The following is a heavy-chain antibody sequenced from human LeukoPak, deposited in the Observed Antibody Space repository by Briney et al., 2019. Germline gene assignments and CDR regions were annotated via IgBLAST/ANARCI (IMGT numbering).Heavy chain of an antibody. CDR1: GGSFSGYY. CDR3: AYTDSSGRLE. CDR2: INHSGST. J-gene: IGHJ4*02. Sequence: SETLSLTCAVYGGSFSGYYWSWIRQPPGKGLEWIGEINHSGSTNYNPSLKSRVTISVDTSKNQFSLKLSSVTAADTAVYYCAYTDSSGRLERDQGTLVTVSS. V-gene: IGHV4-34*01. D-gene: IGHD6-19*01.